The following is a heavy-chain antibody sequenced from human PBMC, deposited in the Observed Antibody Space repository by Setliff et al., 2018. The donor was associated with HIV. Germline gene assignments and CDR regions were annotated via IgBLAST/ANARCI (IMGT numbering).Heavy chain of an antibody. D-gene: IGHD6-19*01. Sequence: PGGSLRLSCAASGFTFSNYAMTWVRQAPGKGLEWVSGISGSGDTTNYADSVKGRFTISRDNSKNTLYLQMNSLRAEDTAVYYCAKDYSSGWFDYWGQRTLVTVSS. CDR1: GFTFSNYA. J-gene: IGHJ4*02. CDR2: ISGSGDTT. V-gene: IGHV3-23*01. CDR3: AKDYSSGWFDY.